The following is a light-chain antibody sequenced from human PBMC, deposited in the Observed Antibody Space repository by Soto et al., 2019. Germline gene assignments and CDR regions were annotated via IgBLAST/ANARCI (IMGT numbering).Light chain of an antibody. Sequence: EIVMTQSPATLSVSPGERATVSCRASQSVSSNLAWYQQKPGQAPRLLIYGASTRATGIPARFSGSGSGTEFTLTISRLQSEDFAVYYCQQYNNWPRTFGQGTKLDIK. J-gene: IGKJ2*01. V-gene: IGKV3-15*01. CDR1: QSVSSN. CDR2: GAS. CDR3: QQYNNWPRT.